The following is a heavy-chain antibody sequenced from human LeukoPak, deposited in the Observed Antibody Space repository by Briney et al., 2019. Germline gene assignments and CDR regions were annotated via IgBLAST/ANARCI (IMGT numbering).Heavy chain of an antibody. CDR3: AKDLPGRDIVVVPAAMASTGFDY. Sequence: GGSLRLSCAASGFTVSSNYMSWVRQAPGKGLEWVSVIYSGGSTYYADSVKGRFTISRDNSKNTLYLQMNSLRAEDTAVYYCAKDLPGRDIVVVPAAMASTGFDYWGQGTLVTVSS. J-gene: IGHJ4*02. D-gene: IGHD2-2*01. V-gene: IGHV3-66*01. CDR2: IYSGGST. CDR1: GFTVSSNY.